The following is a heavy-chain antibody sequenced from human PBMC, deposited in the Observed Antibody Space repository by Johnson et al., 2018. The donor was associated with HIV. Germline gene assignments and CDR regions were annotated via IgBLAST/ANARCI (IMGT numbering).Heavy chain of an antibody. CDR2: VWYDGSNK. J-gene: IGHJ3*02. D-gene: IGHD2/OR15-2a*01. Sequence: QVQLVESGGGVVQPGRSLRLSCAASGFTFSSYGMHWVRQAPGKGLEWVAGVWYDGSNKYYGDCVKGRFSISRDNSKNTLYLQMNSLRAEDTAVYYCAKARARFYGAFEIWGQGTMVTVSS. CDR1: GFTFSSYG. V-gene: IGHV3-33*06. CDR3: AKARARFYGAFEI.